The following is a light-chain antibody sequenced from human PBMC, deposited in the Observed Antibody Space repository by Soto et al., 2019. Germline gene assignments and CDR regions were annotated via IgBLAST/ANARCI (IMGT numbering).Light chain of an antibody. CDR2: GIS. J-gene: IGKJ2*01. CDR3: QQYSSLPHT. V-gene: IGKV3-20*01. Sequence: ESVLTQSPGTLSLSPGERATLSCRASQSVSNSYFAWYQQKPGQAPRLLIYGISSRATGIPDRFSGSGSGTDFNLTISRLEPEDFVVYYCQQYSSLPHTFGQGTKLEVK. CDR1: QSVSNSY.